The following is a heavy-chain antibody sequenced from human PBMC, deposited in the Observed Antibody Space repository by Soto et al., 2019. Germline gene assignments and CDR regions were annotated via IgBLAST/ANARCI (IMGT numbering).Heavy chain of an antibody. J-gene: IGHJ4*02. CDR1: GYTFTSYG. CDR3: AMYSRSILDY. CDR2: ISPYNGNT. V-gene: IGHV1-18*04. D-gene: IGHD6-13*01. Sequence: QVQLVQSGAEAKKPGASVKVSCKTSGYTFTSYGISWVRQAPGQGLEWMGWISPYNGNTSYAQKLRGRVTMTTDTSTNTAYMELRSLRSDDTAVYYCAMYSRSILDYWGQGTLVTVSS.